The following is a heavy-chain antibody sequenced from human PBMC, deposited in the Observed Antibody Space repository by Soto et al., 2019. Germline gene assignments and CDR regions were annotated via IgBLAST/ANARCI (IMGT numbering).Heavy chain of an antibody. V-gene: IGHV4-61*01. CDR1: GGSVSSGSYY. J-gene: IGHJ5*02. CDR2: IYYSGST. D-gene: IGHD6-13*01. CDR3: AGAYSSPNWFDP. Sequence: SLTCTVSGGSVSSGSYYWSWIRQPPGKGLEWIGYIYYSGSTNYNPSLKSRVTISVDTSKNQFSLKLSSVTAADTAVYYCAGAYSSPNWFDPWGQGTLVTVSS.